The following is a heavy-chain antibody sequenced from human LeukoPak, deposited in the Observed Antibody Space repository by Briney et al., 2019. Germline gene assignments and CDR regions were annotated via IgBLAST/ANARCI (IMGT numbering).Heavy chain of an antibody. V-gene: IGHV4-39*07. Sequence: SETLSLTCTVSGASVSGSPYYWGWIRQPPGKGLEWIGSIYHSGSTYYNPSLKSRVTISVDTSKNQFSLKLSSVTAADTAVYYCGGFGYYGSGGFDYWGQGTLVTVSS. CDR2: IYHSGST. D-gene: IGHD3-10*01. CDR3: GGFGYYGSGGFDY. J-gene: IGHJ4*02. CDR1: GASVSGSPYY.